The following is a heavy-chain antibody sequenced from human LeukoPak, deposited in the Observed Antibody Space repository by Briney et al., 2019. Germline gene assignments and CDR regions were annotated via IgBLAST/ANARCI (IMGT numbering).Heavy chain of an antibody. CDR3: ARSGGGAVAGSVGFDY. J-gene: IGHJ4*02. V-gene: IGHV4-31*03. CDR2: IYYSGST. D-gene: IGHD6-19*01. Sequence: PSQTLSLTCTVSGGSLSSGGYYWSWIRQHPGTGLEWIGYIYYSGSTYNNPSLKSRVTISVDTSKNQFSLKLSSVTAADTAVYYGARSGGGAVAGSVGFDYWGQGTLVTVSS. CDR1: GGSLSSGGYY.